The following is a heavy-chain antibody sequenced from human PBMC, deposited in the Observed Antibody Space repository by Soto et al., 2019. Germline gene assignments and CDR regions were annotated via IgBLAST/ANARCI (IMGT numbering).Heavy chain of an antibody. CDR3: ARDVYPGYYFDY. Sequence: ASVKVSCKASGYTFTSYAMHWVRQAPGQRLEWMGWISAGNGNTKYSQKFQGRVTITRDTSASTAYMELSSLRSEDTAVYYCARDVYPGYYFDYWGQGTLVTVSS. CDR1: GYTFTSYA. V-gene: IGHV1-3*01. CDR2: ISAGNGNT. D-gene: IGHD2-2*01. J-gene: IGHJ4*02.